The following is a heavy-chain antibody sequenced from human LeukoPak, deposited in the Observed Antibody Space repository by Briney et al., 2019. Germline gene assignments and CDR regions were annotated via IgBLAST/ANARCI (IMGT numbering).Heavy chain of an antibody. CDR3: AFRGYCSSTSCLDDGDY. D-gene: IGHD2-2*01. CDR2: LDPEDGET. Sequence: GASVKVSCKVSGYTLTELSMHWVRQAPGKGLEWMGGLDPEDGETIYAQKFQGRVTMTEDTSTDTAYMELSSLRSEDTAVYYCAFRGYCSSTSCLDDGDYWGQGTLVTVSS. V-gene: IGHV1-24*01. J-gene: IGHJ4*02. CDR1: GYTLTELS.